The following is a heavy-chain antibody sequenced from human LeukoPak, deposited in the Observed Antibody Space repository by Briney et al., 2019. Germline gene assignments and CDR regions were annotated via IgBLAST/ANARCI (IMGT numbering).Heavy chain of an antibody. CDR1: GFTVSSNY. Sequence: GGSLRLSCAASGFTVSSNYMSWVRQAPGKGLEWVSVIYSGGSTYYADSLKGRFTISRDNSKNTLYLQMGSLRAEDTAVYYCASTQRGDYFDYWGQGTLVTVSS. D-gene: IGHD2-15*01. CDR3: ASTQRGDYFDY. CDR2: IYSGGST. V-gene: IGHV3-66*01. J-gene: IGHJ4*02.